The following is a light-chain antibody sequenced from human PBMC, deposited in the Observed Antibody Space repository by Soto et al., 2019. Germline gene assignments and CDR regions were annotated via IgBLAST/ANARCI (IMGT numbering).Light chain of an antibody. CDR1: QSVSNNY. CDR2: GAS. V-gene: IGKV3-20*01. Sequence: EIVLTQSPGTLSLSPGERATLSCRASQSVSNNYLAWYQQKPGQAPRLLIYGASNRATGIPDRFSGSGSGTDFTLTISRLEPEDFAVYYCQQYRNWPRTLGQGTKVDIK. J-gene: IGKJ1*01. CDR3: QQYRNWPRT.